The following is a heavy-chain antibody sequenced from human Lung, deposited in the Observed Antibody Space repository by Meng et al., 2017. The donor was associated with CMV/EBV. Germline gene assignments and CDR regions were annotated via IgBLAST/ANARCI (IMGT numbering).Heavy chain of an antibody. CDR3: ARRGPQLYDY. Sequence: SETLSLXAAVSGDSIISSNWWSWVRQPPGEGLEWIGEIHHSGTTNYNPSLKSRVTISVDKSKNQFSLKLTSVTAADTAFYYCARRGPQLYDYWGQGTLVXVSS. J-gene: IGHJ4*02. CDR1: GDSIISSNW. V-gene: IGHV4-4*02. CDR2: IHHSGTT. D-gene: IGHD3-10*01.